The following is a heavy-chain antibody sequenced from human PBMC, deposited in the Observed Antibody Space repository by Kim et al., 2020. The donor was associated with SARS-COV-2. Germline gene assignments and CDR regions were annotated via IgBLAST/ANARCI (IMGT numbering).Heavy chain of an antibody. J-gene: IGHJ4*02. CDR2: IYSGGSST. CDR3: AKGLELRGVLGDY. D-gene: IGHD1-7*01. CDR1: GFTFSSYA. Sequence: GGSLRLSCAASGFTFSSYAMSWVRQAPGKGLEWVSVIYSGGSSTYYADSVKGRFTISRDNSKNTLYLQMNSLRAEDTAVYYCAKGLELRGVLGDYWGQGTLVIVSS. V-gene: IGHV3-23*03.